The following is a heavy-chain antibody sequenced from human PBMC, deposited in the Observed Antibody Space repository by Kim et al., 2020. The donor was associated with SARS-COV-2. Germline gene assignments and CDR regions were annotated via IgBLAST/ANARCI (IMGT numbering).Heavy chain of an antibody. D-gene: IGHD3-10*01. CDR2: INAGNGNT. CDR1: GYTFTSYA. J-gene: IGHJ5*02. V-gene: IGHV1-3*01. CDR3: ARALIGFRLWFGEHNWFDP. Sequence: ASVKVSCKASGYTFTSYAMHWVRQAPGQRLEWMGWINAGNGNTKYSQKFQGRVTITRDTSASTAYMELSSLRSEDTAVYYCARALIGFRLWFGEHNWFDPWGQGTLVTVSS.